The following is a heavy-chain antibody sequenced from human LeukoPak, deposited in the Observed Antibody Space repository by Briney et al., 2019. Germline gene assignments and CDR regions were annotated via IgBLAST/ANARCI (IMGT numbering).Heavy chain of an antibody. CDR1: GGSISSGDYY. CDR2: IYYSGST. V-gene: IGHV4-30-4*01. CDR3: ARAQVTTCFDY. D-gene: IGHD4-17*01. J-gene: IGHJ4*02. Sequence: SETLSLTCTVSGGSISSGDYYWSWIRQPPGKGLEWIGYIYYSGSTYYNPSLKSRVTISVDTSKNQFSLKLSSVTAAGTAVYYCARAQVTTCFDYWGQGTLVTVSS.